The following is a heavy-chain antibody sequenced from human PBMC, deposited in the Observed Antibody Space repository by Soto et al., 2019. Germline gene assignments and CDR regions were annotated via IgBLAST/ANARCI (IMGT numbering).Heavy chain of an antibody. CDR2: IYYSGST. CDR3: AAELYERGDCCHFDY. V-gene: IGHV4-31*03. CDR1: GGSISSGGYY. Sequence: PSETLSLTCTVSGGSISSGGYYWSWIRQHPGKGLEWIGYIYYSGSTYYNPSLKSRVTISVDTSKNQFSLKLSSVTAEDTAVYYCAAELYERGDCCHFDYWGQGTLVTVSS. J-gene: IGHJ4*02. D-gene: IGHD2-21*02.